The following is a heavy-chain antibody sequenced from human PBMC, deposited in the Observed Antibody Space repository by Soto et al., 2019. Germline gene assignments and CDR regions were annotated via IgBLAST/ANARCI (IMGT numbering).Heavy chain of an antibody. CDR3: VREKVTMIVGFYYFDY. D-gene: IGHD3-22*01. V-gene: IGHV3-66*01. Sequence: GESLKISCAASGFSVSSNYMSWVRQAPWKGLEWVSVIYAGGNTHYADSVEGRFTISRDNSNNMLYLQMNSLRAEDTAVYYCVREKVTMIVGFYYFDYWGQGTRVTVSS. J-gene: IGHJ4*02. CDR2: IYAGGNT. CDR1: GFSVSSNY.